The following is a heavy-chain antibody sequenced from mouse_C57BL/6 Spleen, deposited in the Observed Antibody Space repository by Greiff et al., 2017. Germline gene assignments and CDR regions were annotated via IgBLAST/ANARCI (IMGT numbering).Heavy chain of an antibody. J-gene: IGHJ2*01. CDR3: ARDYGYGCFDY. D-gene: IGHD2-2*01. V-gene: IGHV1-80*01. CDR1: GYAFSSYW. CDR2: IYPGDGDT. Sequence: VKLQESGAELVKPGASVKISCKASGYAFSSYWMNWVKQRPGKGLEWIGQIYPGDGDTNYNGKFKGKATLTADKSSSTAYMQLSSLTSEDSAVYFCARDYGYGCFDYWGQGTTLTVSS.